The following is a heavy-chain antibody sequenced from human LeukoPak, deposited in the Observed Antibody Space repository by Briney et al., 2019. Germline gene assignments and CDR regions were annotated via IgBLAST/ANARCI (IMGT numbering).Heavy chain of an antibody. CDR3: AKVQVAGTQGFV. Sequence: GGSLRLSCAASGFTFSGYGMHWVRQAPGKGLEWVAVISYDGSNKYYADSVKGRFTISRDNSKNTLYLQMNSLRAEDTAVYYCAKVQVAGTQGFVWGQGTLVTVSS. V-gene: IGHV3-30*18. J-gene: IGHJ4*02. CDR1: GFTFSGYG. D-gene: IGHD6-19*01. CDR2: ISYDGSNK.